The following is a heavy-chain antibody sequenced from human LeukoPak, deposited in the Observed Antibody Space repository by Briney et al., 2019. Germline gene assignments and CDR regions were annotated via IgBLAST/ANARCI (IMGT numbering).Heavy chain of an antibody. CDR3: ARTSKYYYDSSGYYSFDY. CDR2: INTDGSSI. V-gene: IGHV3-74*01. J-gene: IGHJ4*02. Sequence: GGSPRLSCAASGFTFSSYWMHWVRQVPGKGLVWVSRINTDGSSISYADSVKGRFTISRDNAKNTLYLQMNSLRAEDTAVYYCARTSKYYYDSSGYYSFDYWGQGTLVTVSS. CDR1: GFTFSSYW. D-gene: IGHD3-22*01.